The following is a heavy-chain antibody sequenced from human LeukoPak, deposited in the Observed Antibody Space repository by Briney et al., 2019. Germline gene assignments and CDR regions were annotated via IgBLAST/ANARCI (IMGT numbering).Heavy chain of an antibody. V-gene: IGHV4-39*07. D-gene: IGHD6-13*01. CDR2: IYYSGST. Sequence: SETLSLTCTVSGGSISSSSYYWGWIRQPPGKGLEWIGSIYYSGSTYYNPSLKSRVTISVDTSKNQFSLKLSSVTAADTAVYYCARARGGRSWYYYMDVWGKGTTVTISS. CDR1: GGSISSSSYY. CDR3: ARARGGRSWYYYMDV. J-gene: IGHJ6*03.